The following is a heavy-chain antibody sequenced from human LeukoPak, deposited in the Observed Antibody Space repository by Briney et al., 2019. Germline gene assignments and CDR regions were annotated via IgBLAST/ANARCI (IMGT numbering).Heavy chain of an antibody. CDR3: ARVFMVRGVIIGNDAFDI. J-gene: IGHJ3*02. V-gene: IGHV4-4*07. D-gene: IGHD3-10*01. CDR1: GGSISSYY. CDR2: IYTSGST. Sequence: PSETLSLTCTVSGGSISSYYWSWIRQPAGKGLEWIGRIYTSGSTNYNPSLKSRVTMSVDTSKNQFSLKLSSVTAADTAVYYCARVFMVRGVIIGNDAFDIWGQGTMVTVSS.